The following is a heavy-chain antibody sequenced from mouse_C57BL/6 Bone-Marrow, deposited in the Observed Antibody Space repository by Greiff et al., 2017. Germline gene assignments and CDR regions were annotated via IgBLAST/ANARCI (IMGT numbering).Heavy chain of an antibody. V-gene: IGHV1-80*01. CDR3: ARGDGFAY. Sequence: VKLMESGAELVKPGASVKISCKASGYAFSSYWMNWVKQRPGKGLEWIGQIYPGDGDTNYNGKFTGKATLTADKSSSTAYMQLSSLTSEDSAVYFCARGDGFAYWGQGTLVTVSA. J-gene: IGHJ3*01. CDR2: IYPGDGDT. CDR1: GYAFSSYW.